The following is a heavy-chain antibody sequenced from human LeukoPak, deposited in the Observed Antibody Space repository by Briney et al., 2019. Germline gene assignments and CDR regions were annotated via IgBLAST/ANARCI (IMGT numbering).Heavy chain of an antibody. D-gene: IGHD4-11*01. CDR2: IKQDGGEK. Sequence: GGSLRLSCAASRFTFSSYWMTWVRQAPGKGLEWVANIKQDGGEKHYVDSVQGRFTISRDNAKNSLYLQMNSLRAEDTAVYYCARRLAVTGRYYFDYWGQGSLVTVSS. J-gene: IGHJ4*02. CDR1: RFTFSSYW. V-gene: IGHV3-7*05. CDR3: ARRLAVTGRYYFDY.